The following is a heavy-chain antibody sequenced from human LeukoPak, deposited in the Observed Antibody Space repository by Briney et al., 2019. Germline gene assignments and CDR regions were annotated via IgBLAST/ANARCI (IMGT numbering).Heavy chain of an antibody. V-gene: IGHV1-2*02. J-gene: IGHJ6*02. CDR3: ARAWGFLCGMDV. CDR2: INPNSGGT. CDR1: GYTFTGYY. D-gene: IGHD7-27*01. Sequence: GASVKVSCKASGYTFTGYYMHWVRQAPGQGLGWMGWINPNSGGTNYAQKFQGRVTMTRDTSISTAYMELSRLRSDDTAVYYCARAWGFLCGMDVWGQGTTVTVSS.